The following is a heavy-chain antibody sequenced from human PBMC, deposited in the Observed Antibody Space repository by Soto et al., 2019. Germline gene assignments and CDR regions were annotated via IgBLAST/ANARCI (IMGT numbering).Heavy chain of an antibody. J-gene: IGHJ4*02. D-gene: IGHD3-10*01. CDR3: ARADYYGSAVPFDY. CDR2: IYYSGST. CDR1: GGSISSGDYY. Sequence: SETLSLTCTVSGGSISSGDYYWSWIRQPPGKGLEWIGYIYYSGSTYYNPSLKSRVTISVDTSKNQFSLKLSSVTAADTAVYYCARADYYGSAVPFDYWGQGTLVTVSS. V-gene: IGHV4-30-4*01.